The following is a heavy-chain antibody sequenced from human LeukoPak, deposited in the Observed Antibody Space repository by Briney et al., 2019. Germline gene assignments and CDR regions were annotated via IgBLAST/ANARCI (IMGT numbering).Heavy chain of an antibody. Sequence: GRSLRLSCAASGFTFSSYEMNWVRQAPGKGLEWVAVISYDGSSKYYADSVKGRFTISRDNSKNTMYLQMNSLRTEDTALYYCAKRIIGTAPFHYGMDVWGQGTTVSVS. J-gene: IGHJ6*02. V-gene: IGHV3-30*18. CDR3: AKRIIGTAPFHYGMDV. D-gene: IGHD1-7*01. CDR1: GFTFSSYE. CDR2: ISYDGSSK.